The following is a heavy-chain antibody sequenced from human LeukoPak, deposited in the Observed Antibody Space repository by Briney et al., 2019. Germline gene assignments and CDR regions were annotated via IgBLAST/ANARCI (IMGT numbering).Heavy chain of an antibody. J-gene: IGHJ4*02. CDR3: AKGSVRGYSYGEYFDC. CDR2: IRYDGSNK. CDR1: GFTFSSYG. D-gene: IGHD5-18*01. V-gene: IGHV3-30*02. Sequence: GSLRLSCAASGFTFSSYGMHWVRQAPGKGLEWVAFIRYDGSNKYYADSVKGRFTISRDNSKNTLYLQMNSLRAEDTAVYYCAKGSVRGYSYGEYFDCWGQGTLATVSS.